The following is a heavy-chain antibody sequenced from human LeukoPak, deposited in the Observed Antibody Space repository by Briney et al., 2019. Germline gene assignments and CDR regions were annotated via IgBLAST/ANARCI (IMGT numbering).Heavy chain of an antibody. D-gene: IGHD3-16*01. CDR1: GFMFNNYI. CDR2: ISGSTTYI. Sequence: GGSLRLSCAASGFMFNNYIMNWVRQAPGKGLEWVSSISGSTTYIFYADSVKGRFAISRDNAKNSLYLQMNSLRPEDTAVYYCARGGKAGGLDYWGQGTLVTVSS. J-gene: IGHJ4*01. V-gene: IGHV3-21*01. CDR3: ARGGKAGGLDY.